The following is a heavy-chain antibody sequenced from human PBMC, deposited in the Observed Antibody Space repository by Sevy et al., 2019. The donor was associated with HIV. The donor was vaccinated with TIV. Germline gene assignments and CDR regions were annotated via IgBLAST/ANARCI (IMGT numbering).Heavy chain of an antibody. CDR3: ARDLFLMVYDAFDI. J-gene: IGHJ3*02. D-gene: IGHD2-8*01. Sequence: GGSLRLSCAASGFTFSSYWMSWVRQAPGKGLEWVANIKKDGSEKYYVDSVKGRFTISSDNAKNSLYLQMNSLRAEDTAVYYCARDLFLMVYDAFDIWGQRTMVTVSS. V-gene: IGHV3-7*01. CDR2: IKKDGSEK. CDR1: GFTFSSYW.